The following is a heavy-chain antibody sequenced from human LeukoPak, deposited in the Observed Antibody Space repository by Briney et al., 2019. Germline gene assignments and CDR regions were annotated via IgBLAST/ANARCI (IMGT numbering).Heavy chain of an antibody. Sequence: SETLSLTCTVSGGSISSSSYYWGWIRQPPGKGLEWIGYIHYSGSTKYNPSLKSRVTISVDTSKNQFSLKLSSVTAADTAVYYCARWYSSGWAFDYWGQGTLVTVSS. D-gene: IGHD6-19*01. CDR1: GGSISSSSYY. V-gene: IGHV4-61*05. CDR2: IHYSGST. J-gene: IGHJ4*02. CDR3: ARWYSSGWAFDY.